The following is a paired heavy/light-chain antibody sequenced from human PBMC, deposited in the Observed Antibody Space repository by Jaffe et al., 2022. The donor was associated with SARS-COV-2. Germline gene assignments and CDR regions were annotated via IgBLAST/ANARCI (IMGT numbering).Light chain of an antibody. CDR1: SSDVGSYEL. CDR2: EDN. Sequence: QSALTQPASESGSPGQAITISCTGTSSDVGSYELVSWYQQHPGKAPKLLIYEDNKRPSGVSNRFSGSKSGNTASLTISGLQAEDEADYYCCSYAGRNTFLFGTGTKVTVL. V-gene: IGLV2-23*02. J-gene: IGLJ1*01. CDR3: CSYAGRNTFL.
Heavy chain of an antibody. CDR1: GGSVRGDTYY. Sequence: QVQLQESGPGLVKPSQTLSLTCTVSGGSVRGDTYYWSWIRQPAGKGLEWIGRIHAGGSTDYNPSLKSRVTISVDTSKNQVSLRLGSVTAADTAVYFCAKLWFGGNWFDPWGQGTLVTVSS. CDR2: IHAGGST. CDR3: AKLWFGGNWFDP. J-gene: IGHJ5*02. D-gene: IGHD3-10*01. V-gene: IGHV4-61*02.